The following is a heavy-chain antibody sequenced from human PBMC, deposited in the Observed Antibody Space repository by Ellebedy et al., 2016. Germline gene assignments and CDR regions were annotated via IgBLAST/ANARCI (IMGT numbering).Heavy chain of an antibody. J-gene: IGHJ4*02. CDR1: GFSLSSYW. CDR2: ISSDGSHR. V-gene: IGHV3-74*01. Sequence: GGSLRLXXAASGFSLSSYWMHWVRQAPGKGLVWVSHISSDGSHRSYADSVKGRFTISRDNAKNTLYLQMNSLRAEDTAVYYCVSQIALGYWGQGTLVTVSS. CDR3: VSQIALGY. D-gene: IGHD3-22*01.